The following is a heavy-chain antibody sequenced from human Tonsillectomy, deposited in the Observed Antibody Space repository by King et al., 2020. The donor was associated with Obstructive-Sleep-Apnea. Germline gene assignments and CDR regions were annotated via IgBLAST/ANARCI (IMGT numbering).Heavy chain of an antibody. D-gene: IGHD2/OR15-2a*01. CDR3: ARDTKSACRVIGYYYFAMDV. CDR2: INPSSGST. V-gene: IGHV1-46*01. Sequence: QLVQSGAEVKKPVASVKVSCKASGYTFIKYYVHWLRQAPGQGLEWMGVINPSSGSTRYAQMFQGRVALTRDTSAGTVYMELSSLRSEDTATYYCARDTKSACRVIGYYYFAMDVWGQGTTVSVPS. CDR1: GYTFIKYY. J-gene: IGHJ6*02.